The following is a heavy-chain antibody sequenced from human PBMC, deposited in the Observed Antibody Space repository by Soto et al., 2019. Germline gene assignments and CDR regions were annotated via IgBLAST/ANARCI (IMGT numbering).Heavy chain of an antibody. CDR3: ARDSVGIASPGVY. D-gene: IGHD6-13*01. CDR1: GGSINGYY. J-gene: IGHJ4*02. Sequence: SETLSLTCTVSGGSINGYYWTWIRQPAGKGLEWIGRIYTSGTTSYNPSLKSRVTMSLDTSKNQFSLRLTSVTAADTAVYYCARDSVGIASPGVYWGRGTLVAVSS. CDR2: IYTSGTT. V-gene: IGHV4-4*07.